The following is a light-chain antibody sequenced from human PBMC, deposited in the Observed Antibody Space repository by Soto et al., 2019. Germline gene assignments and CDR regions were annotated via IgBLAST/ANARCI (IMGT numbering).Light chain of an antibody. J-gene: IGKJ5*01. CDR2: AAS. Sequence: EIVLTQSPGTLSLSPGERATLSCRASQSVSSSYLAWYRQKPGQAPRLLIYAASNRATGIPARFSGSGSGTDFTLTISSLDPEDFAVDYCQQRNNRPPGITFGQGTRLEIK. CDR1: QSVSSSY. CDR3: QQRNNRPPGIT. V-gene: IGKV3-11*01.